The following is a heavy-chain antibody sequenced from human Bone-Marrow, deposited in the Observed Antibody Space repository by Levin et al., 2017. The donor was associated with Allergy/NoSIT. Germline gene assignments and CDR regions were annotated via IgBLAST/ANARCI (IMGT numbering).Heavy chain of an antibody. V-gene: IGHV1-2*06. CDR2: INPNSGGT. Sequence: EASVKVSCKASGYTFTGYYMHWVRQAPGQGLEWMGRINPNSGGTNYAQKFQGRVTMTRDTSISTAYMELSRLRSDDTAVYYCARVRGSWNDRELSYWGQGTLVTVSS. D-gene: IGHD1-1*01. CDR1: GYTFTGYY. J-gene: IGHJ4*02. CDR3: ARVRGSWNDRELSY.